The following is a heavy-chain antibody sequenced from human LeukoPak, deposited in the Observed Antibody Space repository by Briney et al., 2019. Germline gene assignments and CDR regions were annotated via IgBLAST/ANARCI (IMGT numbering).Heavy chain of an antibody. CDR2: ISAYNGNT. J-gene: IGHJ4*02. CDR3: ARGPLAYSGISGGDY. CDR1: GYTVTSYG. V-gene: IGHV1-18*01. Sequence: ASVKVSCKASGYTVTSYGISWVRQAPGQGLESMGWISAYNGNTNYAQKLQGRVTMTTDTSTSTAYMELRSLRSDDTAVYYCARGPLAYSGISGGDYWGQGTLVTVSS. D-gene: IGHD1-26*01.